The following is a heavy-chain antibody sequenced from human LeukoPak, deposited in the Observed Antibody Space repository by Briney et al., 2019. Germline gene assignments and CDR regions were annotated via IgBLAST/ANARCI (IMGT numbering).Heavy chain of an antibody. J-gene: IGHJ4*02. CDR1: GGSISSYY. CDR3: ARGYTYYDILTGYLQYYFDY. D-gene: IGHD3-9*01. CDR2: IYTSGST. Sequence: PSETLSLTCTVSGGSISSYYWSWIRQPAGKGLEWIGRIYTSGSTNYNPSLKSRVTMSVDTSKNQFSLKLSSVTAADTAVYYCARGYTYYDILTGYLQYYFDYWGQGTLVTVSS. V-gene: IGHV4-4*07.